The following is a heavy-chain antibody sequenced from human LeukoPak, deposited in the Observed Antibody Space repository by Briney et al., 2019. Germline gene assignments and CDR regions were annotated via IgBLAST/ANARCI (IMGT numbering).Heavy chain of an antibody. D-gene: IGHD3/OR15-3a*01. CDR1: GFIVSDYW. CDR3: ARDRTGGREH. CDR2: INEDGRIT. V-gene: IGHV3-74*01. Sequence: GGSLRLSCAASGFIVSDYWMHWVRQAPAKGLVWVSRINEDGRITSYAGSVKGRFTISRDTAKNTLYLEMNSLRAEDTAVYFCARDRTGGREHWGQGTLVTVSS. J-gene: IGHJ1*01.